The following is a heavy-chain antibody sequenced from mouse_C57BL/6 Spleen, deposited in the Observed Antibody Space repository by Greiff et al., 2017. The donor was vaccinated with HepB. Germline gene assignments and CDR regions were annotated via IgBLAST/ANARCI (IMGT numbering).Heavy chain of an antibody. CDR1: GFNIKDYY. CDR2: IDPEDGET. CDR3: ASKGMVDYAMDY. Sequence: EVKVEESGAELVKPGASVKLSCTASGFNIKDYYMHWVKQRTEQGLEWIGRIDPEDGETKYAPKFQGKATITADTSSNTAYLQLSSLTSEDTAVYYCASKGMVDYAMDYWGQGTSVTVSS. J-gene: IGHJ4*01. V-gene: IGHV14-2*01. D-gene: IGHD1-1*02.